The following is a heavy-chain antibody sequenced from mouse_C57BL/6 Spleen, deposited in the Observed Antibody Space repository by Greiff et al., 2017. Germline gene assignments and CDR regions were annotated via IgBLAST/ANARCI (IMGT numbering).Heavy chain of an antibody. CDR2: ISDGGSYT. D-gene: IGHD1-1*01. J-gene: IGHJ1*03. CDR1: GFTFSSYA. CDR3: ARDRGSSLYWYFDV. V-gene: IGHV5-4*01. Sequence: DVHLVESGGGLVKPGGSLKLSCAASGFTFSSYAMSWVRQTPEKRLEWVATISDGGSYTYYPDNVKGRFTISRDNAKNNLYLQMSHLKSEDTAMYYCARDRGSSLYWYFDVWGTGTTVTVSS.